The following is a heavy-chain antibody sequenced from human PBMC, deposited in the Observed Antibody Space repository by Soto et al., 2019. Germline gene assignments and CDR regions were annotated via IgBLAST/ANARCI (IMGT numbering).Heavy chain of an antibody. Sequence: PSETLSLTCTVSGGSISRYCWVWIRLRPRTGLERIGYVYYNGSTNYSPSLKSRVTISVDTSKNQFSLKLSSVTPADTAVYYCARLPRGYCSSTSCYFLIGGMDVWGQGTTVTVSS. CDR1: GGSISRYC. J-gene: IGHJ6*02. V-gene: IGHV4-59*01. CDR2: VYYNGST. CDR3: ARLPRGYCSSTSCYFLIGGMDV. D-gene: IGHD2-2*01.